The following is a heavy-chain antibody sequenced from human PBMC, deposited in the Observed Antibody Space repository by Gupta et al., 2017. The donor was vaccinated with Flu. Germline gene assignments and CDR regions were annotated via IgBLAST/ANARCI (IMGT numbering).Heavy chain of an antibody. CDR1: GYTFTGYY. D-gene: IGHD5-18*01. CDR2: INPNSGGT. CDR3: ARDTAMVNSCYYYYGMDV. V-gene: IGHV1-2*02. Sequence: QVQLVQSGAEVKKPGASVKVSCKASGYTFTGYYMHWVRQAPGQGLEWMGWINPNSGGTNYAQKFQGRVTMTRDTSISTAYMELSRLRSDDTAVYYCARDTAMVNSCYYYYGMDVWGQGTTVTVSS. J-gene: IGHJ6*02.